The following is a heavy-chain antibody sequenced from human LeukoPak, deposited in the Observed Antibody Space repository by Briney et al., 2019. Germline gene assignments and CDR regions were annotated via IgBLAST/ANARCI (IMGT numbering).Heavy chain of an antibody. CDR3: ASVYYYDSSGSPEYFQH. J-gene: IGHJ1*01. Sequence: SETLSLTCAVYGGSFSGYYWSWIRQPPGKGLEWIGEINHSGSTNYNPSLKSRVTISVDMSKNQFSLKLSSVTAADTAVYYCASVYYYDSSGSPEYFQHWGQGTLVTVSS. CDR1: GGSFSGYY. CDR2: INHSGST. V-gene: IGHV4-34*01. D-gene: IGHD3-22*01.